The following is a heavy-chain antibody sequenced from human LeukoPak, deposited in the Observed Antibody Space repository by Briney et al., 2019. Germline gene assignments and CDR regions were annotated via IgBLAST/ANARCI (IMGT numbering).Heavy chain of an antibody. CDR1: GFTFSRYD. D-gene: IGHD5-18*01. Sequence: GGSLRLSCAASGFTFSRYDMHWVRQAPGKGLEWVANIKQDGSEKYYVDSVKGRFTISRDNAKNSLYLQMNSLRAEDTAVYYCARAFTAMVTMLDYWGQGTLVTVSS. CDR2: IKQDGSEK. V-gene: IGHV3-7*01. CDR3: ARAFTAMVTMLDY. J-gene: IGHJ4*02.